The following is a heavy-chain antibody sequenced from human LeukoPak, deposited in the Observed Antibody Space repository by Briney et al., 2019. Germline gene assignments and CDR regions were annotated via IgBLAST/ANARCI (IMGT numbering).Heavy chain of an antibody. CDR3: VRRTGINVSVRFPA. Sequence: GGSLRLSCAASGFTFNIYAMSWVRQAAGKGLEWVSAISGNGGSTYYADSVKGRFTISRDNPKNTLYLHMNSLTDDDTAVYYCVRRTGINVSVRFPAWGQGTLVTVSS. D-gene: IGHD2-8*01. CDR2: ISGNGGST. J-gene: IGHJ5*02. V-gene: IGHV3-23*01. CDR1: GFTFNIYA.